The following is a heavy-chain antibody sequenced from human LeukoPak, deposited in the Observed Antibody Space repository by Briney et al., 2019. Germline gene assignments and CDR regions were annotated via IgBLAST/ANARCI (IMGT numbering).Heavy chain of an antibody. CDR1: GYTLTELS. V-gene: IGHV1-24*01. D-gene: IGHD3-10*01. J-gene: IGHJ5*02. CDR3: ATSITMVRGVITESNWFDP. Sequence: ASVKVSCKVSGYTLTELSMHWVRQAPGKGLEWMGGFDPEDGETIYAQKFRGRVTMTEDTSKDTAYMELSSLRSEDTAVYYCATSITMVRGVITESNWFDPWGQGTLVTISS. CDR2: FDPEDGET.